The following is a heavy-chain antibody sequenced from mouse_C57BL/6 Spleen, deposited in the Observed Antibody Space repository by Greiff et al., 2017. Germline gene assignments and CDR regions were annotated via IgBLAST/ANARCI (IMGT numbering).Heavy chain of an antibody. Sequence: QVQLQQSGAELVRPGASVTLSCKASGYTFTDYEMHWVKQTPVHGLEWIGAIDPETGGTAYNQKFKGKAILTADKSSCTAYMELRSLTSEDSAVYYCTDYYGSSPYYAMDYWGQGTSVTVSS. CDR2: IDPETGGT. CDR3: TDYYGSSPYYAMDY. V-gene: IGHV1-15*01. CDR1: GYTFTDYE. J-gene: IGHJ4*01. D-gene: IGHD1-1*01.